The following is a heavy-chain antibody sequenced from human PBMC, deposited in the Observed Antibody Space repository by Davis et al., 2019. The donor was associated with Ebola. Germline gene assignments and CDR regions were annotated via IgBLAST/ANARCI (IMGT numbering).Heavy chain of an antibody. J-gene: IGHJ3*02. V-gene: IGHV3-48*02. CDR3: ARGRDYAFDI. CDR2: ISVGTGAI. Sequence: ESLKISCAASGFTFSGSSMNWVRRAPGKGLEWVSHISVGTGAIEYADSVKGRFTMSRDNAKNSLYLQMNSLRDEDTAVYYCARGRDYAFDIWGQGTTVTVSS. D-gene: IGHD2-21*02. CDR1: GFTFSGSS.